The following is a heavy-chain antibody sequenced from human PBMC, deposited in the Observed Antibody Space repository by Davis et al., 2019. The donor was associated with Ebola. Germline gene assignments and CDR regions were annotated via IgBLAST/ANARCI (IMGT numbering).Heavy chain of an antibody. V-gene: IGHV3-7*01. CDR2: IKQDGSEK. J-gene: IGHJ4*02. D-gene: IGHD1-26*01. CDR1: GFTFSSYW. Sequence: GESLKISCAASGFTFSSYWMIWVRQAPGKGLEWVANIKQDGSEKYYVDSVKGRFTISRDNAKNSLYLQMNSLRAEDTAVYYCAREAVGATRPDYWGQGTLVTVSS. CDR3: AREAVGATRPDY.